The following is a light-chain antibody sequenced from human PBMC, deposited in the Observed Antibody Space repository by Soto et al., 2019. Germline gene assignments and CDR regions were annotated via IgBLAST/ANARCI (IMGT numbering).Light chain of an antibody. Sequence: EIVLTQSPGTLSLSPGERATFSCRASQSVSSNYLAWYQQKPGQAPRILIYGEFKRATGIPDRFSGSGSGTDLTLTISRMEPEDFAVYCCQQYGSSPRTXGQGTKVDIK. CDR1: QSVSSNY. CDR2: GEF. CDR3: QQYGSSPRT. V-gene: IGKV3-20*01. J-gene: IGKJ1*01.